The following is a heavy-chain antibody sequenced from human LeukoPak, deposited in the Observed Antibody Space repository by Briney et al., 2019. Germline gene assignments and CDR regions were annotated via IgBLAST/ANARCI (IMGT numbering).Heavy chain of an antibody. D-gene: IGHD3-9*01. V-gene: IGHV4-59*01. CDR3: ARAPPYYDILTGYPPGPYYFDY. CDR1: GVSISSYY. Sequence: KPSETLSLTCTVSGVSISSYYWSWIRQPPGKGLEWIGYIYYSGSTNYNPSLKSRVTISVDTSKNQFSLKLSSVTAADTAVYYCARAPPYYDILTGYPPGPYYFDYWGQGTLVTVSS. J-gene: IGHJ4*02. CDR2: IYYSGST.